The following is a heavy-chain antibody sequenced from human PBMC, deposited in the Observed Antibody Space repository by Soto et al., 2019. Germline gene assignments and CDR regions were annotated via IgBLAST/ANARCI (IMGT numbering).Heavy chain of an antibody. V-gene: IGHV4-59*01. J-gene: IGHJ6*02. CDR2: IYYSGST. CDR3: ARAYSGYDGYYYYYYGMDV. CDR1: GGSISSYY. Sequence: SETLSLTCTVSGGSISSYYWSWIRQPPGKGLEWIGYIYYSGSTNYNPSLKSRVTISVDTSKNQFSLKLSSVTAADTAVYYCARAYSGYDGYYYYYYGMDVWGQGTTVTVSS. D-gene: IGHD5-12*01.